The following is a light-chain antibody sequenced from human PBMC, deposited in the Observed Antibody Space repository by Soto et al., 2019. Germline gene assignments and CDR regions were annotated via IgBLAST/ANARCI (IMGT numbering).Light chain of an antibody. V-gene: IGKV3-20*01. CDR1: QSVSSNY. CDR2: DAS. J-gene: IGKJ4*01. Sequence: EIVLTQSPGTLSLSPGERATLSCRTNQSVSSNYLAWYHQKPGQAPRLLIYDASTRATGIPDRFSGGGSGTDFTLTISRLEPEDFAVYYCQQYGSSLGVTFGGGTKVDIK. CDR3: QQYGSSLGVT.